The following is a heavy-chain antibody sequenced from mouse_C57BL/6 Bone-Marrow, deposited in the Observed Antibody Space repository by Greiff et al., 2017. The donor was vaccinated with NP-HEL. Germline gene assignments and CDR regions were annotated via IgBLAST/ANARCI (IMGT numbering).Heavy chain of an antibody. Sequence: VQGVESGPGLVAPSQSLSITCTASGFSLTSYGVHWVRQPPGKGLEWLVVIWSDGSTTYNSALNSRLSISKDNSKSQVFIKMNSRQADDTAMYYCARHDGYPFGMAMEYWGKGTSVTVSS. CDR2: IWSDGST. CDR1: GFSLTSYG. D-gene: IGHD2-3*01. V-gene: IGHV2-6-1*01. CDR3: ARHDGYPFGMAMEY. J-gene: IGHJ4*01.